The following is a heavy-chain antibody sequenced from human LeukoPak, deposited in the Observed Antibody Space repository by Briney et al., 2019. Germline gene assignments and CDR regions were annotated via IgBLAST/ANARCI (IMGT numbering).Heavy chain of an antibody. J-gene: IGHJ6*02. CDR3: ARYTQLWSSRGIYYYYGMDV. V-gene: IGHV3-53*01. CDR2: IYSGGST. Sequence: GGSLRLSCAASGFTVSSNYMSWVRQAPGKGLEWVSVIYSGGSTYYADSVKGRFTISRDNSKNTLYLQMNSLRAEDTAVYYCARYTQLWSSRGIYYYYGMDVWGQGTTVTVSS. D-gene: IGHD5-18*01. CDR1: GFTVSSNY.